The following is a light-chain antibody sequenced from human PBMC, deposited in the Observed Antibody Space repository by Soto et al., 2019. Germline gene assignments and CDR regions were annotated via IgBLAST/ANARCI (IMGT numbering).Light chain of an antibody. V-gene: IGKV3-20*01. CDR1: RSVSSSY. CDR2: GAS. Sequence: DIVLTQSPGTLSLSPGKRATLSCRASRSVSSSYLAWYQQKPGQAPRLLIYGASSRATGIPDRFSGSGSGTDFTLTISRLEPEDFAVYYCQQYGSSLSITFGQGTRLEIK. J-gene: IGKJ5*01. CDR3: QQYGSSLSIT.